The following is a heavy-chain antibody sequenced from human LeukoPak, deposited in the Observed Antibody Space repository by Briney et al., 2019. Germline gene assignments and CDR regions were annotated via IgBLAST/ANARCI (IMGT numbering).Heavy chain of an antibody. CDR2: IIPIFGTA. D-gene: IGHD4-17*01. CDR1: GGTFSSYA. V-gene: IGHV1-69*05. CDR3: AREDYGSQNDY. J-gene: IGHJ4*02. Sequence: SVKVSCKASGGTFSSYAISWARQAPGQGLEWMARIIPIFGTANYAQKFQGRVTITTDESTSTAYMELSSLRSEDTAVYYCAREDYGSQNDYWGQGTLVTVSS.